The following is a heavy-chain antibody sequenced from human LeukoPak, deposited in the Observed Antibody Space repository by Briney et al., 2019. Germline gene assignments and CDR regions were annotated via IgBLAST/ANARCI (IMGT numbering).Heavy chain of an antibody. CDR2: IYYSGST. Sequence: SETLSLTCTVSGGSISSGGYYWSWIRQHPGKGLEWIGYIYYSGSTYYNPSPKSRVTISVDTSKNQFSLKLSSVTAADTAVYYCASGRSYYDFWSGPPPWYFDYWGQGTLVTVFS. V-gene: IGHV4-31*03. D-gene: IGHD3-3*01. CDR3: ASGRSYYDFWSGPPPWYFDY. CDR1: GGSISSGGYY. J-gene: IGHJ4*02.